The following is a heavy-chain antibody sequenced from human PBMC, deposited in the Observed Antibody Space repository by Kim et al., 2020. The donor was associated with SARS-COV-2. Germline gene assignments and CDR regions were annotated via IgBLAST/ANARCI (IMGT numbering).Heavy chain of an antibody. V-gene: IGHV1-46*01. CDR1: GYTFTSYY. CDR2: INPSGGST. Sequence: ASVKVSCKASGYTFTSYYMHWVRQAPGQGLEWMGIINPSGGSTSYAQKFQGRVTMTRDTSTSTVYMELSSLRSEDTAVYYCAREGPPSGYAYYFDYWGQGTLVTVSS. D-gene: IGHD5-12*01. CDR3: AREGPPSGYAYYFDY. J-gene: IGHJ4*02.